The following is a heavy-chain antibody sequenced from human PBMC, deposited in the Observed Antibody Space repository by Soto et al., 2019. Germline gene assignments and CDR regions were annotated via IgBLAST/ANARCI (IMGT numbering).Heavy chain of an antibody. J-gene: IGHJ3*01. CDR3: AREGILGLFDAYDL. CDR1: IFTSSG. Sequence: QDQLVQSGAEVKKPGASVKVSCKASIFTSSGISWVRQAPGQRLEWMGWISTHNGNTIYAQKFQGRVIMTMDTSTTTVYMELRSLRPDDTAVYLCAREGILGLFDAYDLWGQGTMVTVSS. D-gene: IGHD3-3*01. V-gene: IGHV1-18*04. CDR2: ISTHNGNT.